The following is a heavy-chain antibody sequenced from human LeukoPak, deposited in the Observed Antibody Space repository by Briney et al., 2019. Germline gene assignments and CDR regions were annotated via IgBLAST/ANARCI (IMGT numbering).Heavy chain of an antibody. CDR2: IYHSGGT. Sequence: SETLSLTCTVSGASISSYYWSWLREPPGKGLEWIGYIYHSGGTNYNLSLKSRVTTSVDTSKNHYSLRLNSVTAADTAVYYCARSGVFTGYDAFDIWGQGTRVTVSS. CDR3: ARSGVFTGYDAFDI. CDR1: GASISSYY. J-gene: IGHJ3*02. D-gene: IGHD6-13*01. V-gene: IGHV4-59*08.